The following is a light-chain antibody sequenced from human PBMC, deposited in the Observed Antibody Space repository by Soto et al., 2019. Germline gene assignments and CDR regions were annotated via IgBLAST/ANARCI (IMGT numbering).Light chain of an antibody. CDR2: GAS. V-gene: IGKV3-15*01. CDR1: QSVGIN. J-gene: IGKJ3*01. CDR3: LQYGRSPIST. Sequence: EVVMTQSPAILSVSPGERATLSCRASQSVGINVAWYQQKPGQAPRLLIYGASTRATGSPDRFSASGSATEFTLTISSLLSEDFAVYYCLQYGRSPISTFGPGTKVEIK.